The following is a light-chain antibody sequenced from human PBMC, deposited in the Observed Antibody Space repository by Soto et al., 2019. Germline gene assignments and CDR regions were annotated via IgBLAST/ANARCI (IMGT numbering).Light chain of an antibody. CDR3: QQLTSNLGFT. Sequence: DIQMTQSASTLSVSVGDRVTITWRASQGISSYLAWYQQKPGKAPNLLIYAASTLQGGVPSRFSGSGSGTEFTLTISSLQPEDFATYYGQQLTSNLGFTFGPGTKVDIK. CDR1: QGISSY. J-gene: IGKJ3*01. V-gene: IGKV1-9*01. CDR2: AAS.